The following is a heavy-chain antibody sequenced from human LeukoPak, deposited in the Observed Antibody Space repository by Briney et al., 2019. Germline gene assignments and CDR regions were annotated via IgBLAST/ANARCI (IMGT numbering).Heavy chain of an antibody. CDR1: GLIFSSNA. CDR2: ISYDASKR. D-gene: IGHD6-13*01. Sequence: GGSLRLSCEVSGLIFSSNAMHWVRQAPGKGLEWVAGISYDASKRFYGDSVRGRFTISRDNTKNTLFLQMNSLRPEDTAVYYCARDRRSWPFEYWGQRTLVTVSS. V-gene: IGHV3-30*04. CDR3: ARDRRSWPFEY. J-gene: IGHJ4*02.